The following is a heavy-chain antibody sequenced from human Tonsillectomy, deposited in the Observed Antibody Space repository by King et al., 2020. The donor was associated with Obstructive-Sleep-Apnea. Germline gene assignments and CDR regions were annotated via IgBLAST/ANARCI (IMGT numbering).Heavy chain of an antibody. CDR1: RGSISSSH. CDR2: LYNSGTT. J-gene: IGHJ4*02. CDR3: ARSSPWYSDY. Sequence: VQLQESGPGLVKPSETLSLTCTVSRGSISSSHWSWIRQPPGKGLEWIGYLYNSGTTDYNPSLKSRVTISLDTSKKQFTLKLSSVTTADTAVYFCARSSPWYSDYWGQGILVTVSS. V-gene: IGHV4-59*01.